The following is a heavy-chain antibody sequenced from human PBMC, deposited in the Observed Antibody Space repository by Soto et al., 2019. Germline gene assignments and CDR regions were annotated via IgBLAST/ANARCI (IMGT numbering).Heavy chain of an antibody. Sequence: SETLSLTCTVSGGSLSRYYWGLIRQPPGKGLEWIAYIYDSGITSYNPSLESRATISVDTSKNQFSLNLRSVTAADTAVYYCAREDQFWSDPWGQGTLVIGSA. CDR2: IYDSGIT. J-gene: IGHJ5*02. CDR1: GGSLSRYY. CDR3: AREDQFWSDP. V-gene: IGHV4-59*01.